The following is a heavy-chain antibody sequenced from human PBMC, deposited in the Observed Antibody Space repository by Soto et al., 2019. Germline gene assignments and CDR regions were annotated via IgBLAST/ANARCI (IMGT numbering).Heavy chain of an antibody. V-gene: IGHV1-69*06. Sequence: GASVKVSCKASGCAYSNHLISWVRQAPGQGLEWMGTIIPLFGTLNYAQKLQGRVTLSADRSTSTAYMELSSLRSDDTAVYYCASGSLYGSGSYPVDYWGQGTLVTVSS. CDR2: IIPLFGTL. CDR1: GCAYSNHL. J-gene: IGHJ4*01. D-gene: IGHD3-10*01. CDR3: ASGSLYGSGSYPVDY.